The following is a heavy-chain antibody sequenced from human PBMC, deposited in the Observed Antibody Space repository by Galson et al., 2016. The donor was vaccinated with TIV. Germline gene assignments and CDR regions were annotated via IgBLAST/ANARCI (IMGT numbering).Heavy chain of an antibody. V-gene: IGHV3-66*02. CDR1: TFNVSSNC. J-gene: IGHJ6*02. Sequence: SLRLSCAASTFNVSSNCMTWVRQAPGKGLEWVSITSSGGATHYSDSVKGRFTMSRDTAKNTLYLQIHSLRVEDTAVYYCARERRYCGDECYLHYYYGMDVWGQGTTVTVSS. D-gene: IGHD2-21*01. CDR3: ARERRYCGDECYLHYYYGMDV. CDR2: TSSGGAT.